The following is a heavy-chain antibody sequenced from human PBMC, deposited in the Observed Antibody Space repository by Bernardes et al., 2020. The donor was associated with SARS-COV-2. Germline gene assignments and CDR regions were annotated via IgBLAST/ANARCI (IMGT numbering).Heavy chain of an antibody. V-gene: IGHV1-2*02. CDR1: GYTFTGYY. CDR2: INPNSGGT. CDR3: ATPPLGFYGDYVFDY. D-gene: IGHD4-17*01. J-gene: IGHJ4*02. Sequence: ASVKVSCKASGYTFTGYYMHWVRQAPGQGLEWMGWINPNSGGTNYAQKFQGRVTMTGDTSISTAYMELSRLRSDDTAVYYCATPPLGFYGDYVFDYWGQGTLVTVSS.